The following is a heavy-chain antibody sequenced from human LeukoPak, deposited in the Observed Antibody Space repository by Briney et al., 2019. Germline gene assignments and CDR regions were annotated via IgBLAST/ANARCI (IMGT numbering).Heavy chain of an antibody. J-gene: IGHJ4*02. CDR1: GYTFTGYY. V-gene: IGHV1-2*02. Sequence: GPVKVSCKASGYTFTGYYLHWVRQAPGQGHEWMGWINPNTGGTNYAQKFQGRVTMTRDTSISTAYMELSRLRSDDTAVYYCARPGYSFGYVLDYWGQGTLVTVSS. CDR3: ARPGYSFGYVLDY. D-gene: IGHD5-18*01. CDR2: INPNTGGT.